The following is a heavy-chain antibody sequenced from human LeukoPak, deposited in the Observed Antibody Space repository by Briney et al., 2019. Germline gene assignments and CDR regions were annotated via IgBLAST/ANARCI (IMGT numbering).Heavy chain of an antibody. CDR2: IKQDGSEK. D-gene: IGHD3-22*01. CDR3: ARSARGDESAYYYMDH. Sequence: TGGSLRLSCAAPGFTFSSYWMSWVRQAPGKGLEWVANIKQDGSEKSYVDSVKGRFAVSRDNAINSLFLQVNSLRVEDTAVYYCARSARGDESAYYYMDHWGQGTLVTVSS. V-gene: IGHV3-7*01. J-gene: IGHJ4*02. CDR1: GFTFSSYW.